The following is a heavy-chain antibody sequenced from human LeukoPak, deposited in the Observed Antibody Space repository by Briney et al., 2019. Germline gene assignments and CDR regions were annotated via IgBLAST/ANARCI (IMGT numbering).Heavy chain of an antibody. CDR1: GFTFSSYA. CDR2: ISYDGSNK. D-gene: IGHD2-2*01. CDR3: ARGPPYCSSTSCLAQRFDP. J-gene: IGHJ5*02. V-gene: IGHV3-30*04. Sequence: TGRSLRLSCAASGFTFSSYAMHWVRQAPGKGLEWVAVISYDGSNKYYADSVKGRFTISRDNSKNTLYLQMNSLRAEDTAVYYCARGPPYCSSTSCLAQRFDPWGQGTLVTVSS.